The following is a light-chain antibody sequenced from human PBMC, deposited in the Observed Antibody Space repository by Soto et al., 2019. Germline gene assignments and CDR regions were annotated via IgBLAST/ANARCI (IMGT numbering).Light chain of an antibody. Sequence: QAVVTQPPSVSAAAGQTVTISCSGSGSNIGSKYVSWYQQVPGAVPKLLIYYDNRRPSGIPDRFSASKSGTSATLGITGLQTGDEADYYCGTWDTSLGGGLFGGGTKVTVL. CDR2: YDN. J-gene: IGLJ2*01. CDR3: GTWDTSLGGGL. CDR1: GSNIGSKY. V-gene: IGLV1-51*01.